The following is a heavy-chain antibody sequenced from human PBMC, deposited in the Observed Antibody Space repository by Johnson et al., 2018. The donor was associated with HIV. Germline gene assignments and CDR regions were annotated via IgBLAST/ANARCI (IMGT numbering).Heavy chain of an antibody. CDR3: ARRGLANALDI. Sequence: QVQLVESGGGLVKPGGSLKLSCATSGFTFSDYYMSWIRQAPGKGLEWLSYISNSAITLYYADSVKGRFSISRDNAKSSVYLQMNSLRAEDTAVYYCARRGLANALDIWCQGTMVTVSS. J-gene: IGHJ3*02. D-gene: IGHD3-10*01. V-gene: IGHV3-11*04. CDR1: GFTFSDYY. CDR2: ISNSAITL.